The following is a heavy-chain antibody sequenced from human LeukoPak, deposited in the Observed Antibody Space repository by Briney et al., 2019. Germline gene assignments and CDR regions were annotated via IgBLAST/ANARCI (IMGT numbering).Heavy chain of an antibody. V-gene: IGHV4-31*03. CDR2: HFYSGST. CDR1: GGSISTGSYY. Sequence: SETLSLTCSVSGGSISTGSYYWSWIRPHPGKGLEWIVHHFYSGSTYHSPQLKSRLTISVDTSKNQFSLRLSSVTAADTAVYYCARYGSPGSGRYVPTYVFDYWGEGTLVTVSS. D-gene: IGHD3-10*01. J-gene: IGHJ4*02. CDR3: ARYGSPGSGRYVPTYVFDY.